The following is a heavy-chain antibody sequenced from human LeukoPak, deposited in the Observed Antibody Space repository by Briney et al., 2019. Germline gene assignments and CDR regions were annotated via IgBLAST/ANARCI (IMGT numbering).Heavy chain of an antibody. J-gene: IGHJ4*02. V-gene: IGHV3-7*01. CDR2: IEGDGSQK. Sequence: GGSLRLSCADSGFTFSSYWMTWVRQAPGKGLEWVANIEGDGSQKNYVDSVKGRFTISRDNAKKSLYLQMNSLRAEDTAVYYCARDSGWFTFDYWGQGTLVTVSS. D-gene: IGHD6-19*01. CDR1: GFTFSSYW. CDR3: ARDSGWFTFDY.